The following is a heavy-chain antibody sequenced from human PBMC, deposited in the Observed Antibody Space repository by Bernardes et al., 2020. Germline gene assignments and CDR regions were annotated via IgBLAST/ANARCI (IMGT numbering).Heavy chain of an antibody. V-gene: IGHV4-39*01. CDR2: IFYDGTT. CDR1: GDSISTTSYY. J-gene: IGHJ5*02. D-gene: IGHD6-6*01. Sequence: SETLSLTCTVSGDSISTTSYYWSWVRQSPGKGLEWIGSIFYDGTTYYNPSLRSRLTISVDTSKDQFSLRLNFVAAEDAAVYYCARHRRREELVGSWFDPWGQGALVTVST. CDR3: ARHRRREELVGSWFDP.